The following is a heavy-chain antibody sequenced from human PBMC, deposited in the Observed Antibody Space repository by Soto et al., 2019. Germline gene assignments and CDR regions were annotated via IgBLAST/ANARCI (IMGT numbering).Heavy chain of an antibody. CDR3: ARLQLVQKVIDY. J-gene: IGHJ4*02. CDR2: IFYSGGT. D-gene: IGHD1-1*01. V-gene: IGHV4-59*01. CDR1: GDSISTYY. Sequence: SETLSLTCTVSGDSISTYYWSWVRQPPGKGLQWIGYIFYSGGTAYNPSLKSRVTISLDMSKKQISLKLSSVTTADTATYFCARLQLVQKVIDYWGQGTLVTVSS.